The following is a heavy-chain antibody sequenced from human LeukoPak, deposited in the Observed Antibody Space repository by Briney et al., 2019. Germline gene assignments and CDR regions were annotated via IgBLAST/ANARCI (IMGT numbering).Heavy chain of an antibody. CDR1: GFTFSSYA. D-gene: IGHD3-22*01. V-gene: IGHV3-23*01. CDR2: ISGSGGTT. CDR3: AKASYCYDSSGYYRLGYFNY. Sequence: GASLRLSCAASGFTFSSYAMSWVRQAPGKGLEWVSGISGSGGTTYYADSVKGRFTISRDNSKNTLYPQMNTLRAEDTAVYYCAKASYCYDSSGYYRLGYFNYWGQGTLVTVSP. J-gene: IGHJ4*02.